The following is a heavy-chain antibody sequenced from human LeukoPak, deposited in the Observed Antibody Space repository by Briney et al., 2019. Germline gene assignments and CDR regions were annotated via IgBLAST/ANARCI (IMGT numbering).Heavy chain of an antibody. V-gene: IGHV3-23*01. D-gene: IGHD1-26*01. CDR2: ISGSGGST. CDR1: GFTFSSYA. J-gene: IGHJ4*02. Sequence: GGSLRLSCAASGFTFSSYAMSWVRQAPGKGLERVSAISGSGGSTYYADSVKGRFTISRDNSKNTLYLQMNSLRAEDTAVYYCAKDSFRGSYWHKYYFDYWGQGTLVTVSS. CDR3: AKDSFRGSYWHKYYFDY.